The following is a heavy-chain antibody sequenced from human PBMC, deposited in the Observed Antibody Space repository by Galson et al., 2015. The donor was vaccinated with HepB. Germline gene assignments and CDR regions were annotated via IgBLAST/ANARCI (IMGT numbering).Heavy chain of an antibody. CDR3: TTDPGYFDWLLYSPDG. J-gene: IGHJ4*02. V-gene: IGHV3-15*01. Sequence: SLRLSCAASGFTFSSYWMSWVRQAPGKGLEWVGRIKSKTDGGTTDYAAPVKGRFTISRDDSKNTLYLQMNSLKTEDTAVYYCTTDPGYFDWLLYSPDGWGQGTLVTVSS. D-gene: IGHD3-9*01. CDR1: GFTFSSYW. CDR2: IKSKTDGGTT.